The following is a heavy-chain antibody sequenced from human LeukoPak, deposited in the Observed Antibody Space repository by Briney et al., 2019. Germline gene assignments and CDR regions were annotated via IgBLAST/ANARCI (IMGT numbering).Heavy chain of an antibody. Sequence: TGGSLRLSCAASGFTFSSYSMNWVRQAPGKGLEWVSYISSSGSTIYYADSVKGRFTISRDNAKNSLYLQMNSLRAEDTAVYYCARGDILTGYYIDYWGQGTLVTVSS. V-gene: IGHV3-48*04. CDR1: GFTFSSYS. CDR2: ISSSGSTI. D-gene: IGHD3-9*01. CDR3: ARGDILTGYYIDY. J-gene: IGHJ4*02.